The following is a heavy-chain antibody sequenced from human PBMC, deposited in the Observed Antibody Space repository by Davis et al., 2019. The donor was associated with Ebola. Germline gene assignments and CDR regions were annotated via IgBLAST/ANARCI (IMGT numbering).Heavy chain of an antibody. D-gene: IGHD2-21*02. Sequence: SVKVSCKASGYTFTSYGISWVRQAPGQGLEWMGWISAYNGNTNYAQKLQGRVTMTTDTSTSTAYMELRSLRSDDTAFYYCARDIGYCSGSRCHDYFDSWGQGTLVTVSS. CDR2: ISAYNGNT. CDR1: GYTFTSYG. J-gene: IGHJ4*02. CDR3: ARDIGYCSGSRCHDYFDS. V-gene: IGHV1-18*01.